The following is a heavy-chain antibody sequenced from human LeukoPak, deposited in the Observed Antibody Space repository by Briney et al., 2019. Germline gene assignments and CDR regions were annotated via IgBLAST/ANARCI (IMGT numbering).Heavy chain of an antibody. D-gene: IGHD2-21*02. J-gene: IGHJ4*02. CDR3: ARAAYCGGDCYLFDY. V-gene: IGHV4-39*01. CDR2: IYYSGST. CDR1: SDSIYSSNYY. Sequence: SETLSLTCTVSSDSIYSSNYYWGWIRQPPGKGLEWIGSIYYSGSTYYNSSLKSRVTISVDTSKNQFSLKLSSLTAADTAVYYCARAAYCGGDCYLFDYGGQATLVTV.